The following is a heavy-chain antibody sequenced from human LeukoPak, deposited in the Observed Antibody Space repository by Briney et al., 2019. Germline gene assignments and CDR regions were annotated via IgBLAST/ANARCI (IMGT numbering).Heavy chain of an antibody. CDR3: AKDRVEYSYGPIDY. CDR1: GVTLSTYA. CDR2: ISSSGSGDNT. D-gene: IGHD5-18*01. J-gene: IGHJ4*02. V-gene: IGHV3-23*01. Sequence: PGGSLRLSCAASGVTLSTYAMSWARQAPGKGLEWVSGISSSGSGDNTYYADSVKGRFTISRDSSKNTLFLHMNTLRAEDTAIYYCAKDRVEYSYGPIDYWGQGTLVTVSS.